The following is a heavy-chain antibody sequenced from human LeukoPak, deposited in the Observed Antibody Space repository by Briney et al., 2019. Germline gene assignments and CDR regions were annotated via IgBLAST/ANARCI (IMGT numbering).Heavy chain of an antibody. CDR1: GFTFSSYS. D-gene: IGHD4/OR15-4a*01. V-gene: IGHV3-21*01. Sequence: GGSLRLSCAASGFTFSSYSMNWVRQAPGKGLEWVSSISSSSSYIYYADSVKGRFTISRDNAKNSLYLQMNSLRAEDTAVHYCARVAGYGGPLDYWGQGTLVTVSS. J-gene: IGHJ4*02. CDR3: ARVAGYGGPLDY. CDR2: ISSSSSYI.